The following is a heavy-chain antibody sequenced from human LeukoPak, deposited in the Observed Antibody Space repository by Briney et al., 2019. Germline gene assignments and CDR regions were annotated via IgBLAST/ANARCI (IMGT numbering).Heavy chain of an antibody. D-gene: IGHD2-21*02. V-gene: IGHV3-30*02. CDR3: ARWGVTAFYYYYYMDV. Sequence: GGSLRLSCAASGFTFSSYGMHWVRQAPGKGLEWVAFIRYDGSNKYYADSVKGRFTIPRDNAKNSLYLQMNSLRAEDTAVYYCARWGVTAFYYYYYMDVWGKGTTVTVSS. CDR1: GFTFSSYG. J-gene: IGHJ6*03. CDR2: IRYDGSNK.